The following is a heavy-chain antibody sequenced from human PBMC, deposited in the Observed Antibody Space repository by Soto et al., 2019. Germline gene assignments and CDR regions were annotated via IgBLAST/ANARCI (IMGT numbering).Heavy chain of an antibody. J-gene: IGHJ2*01. CDR2: INPNSGGT. D-gene: IGHD2-21*01. CDR3: ARSPIILVIWYCDL. Sequence: ASVKVSCKASGYTFTGYYMHWVRQAPGQGLEWMGWINPNSGGTNYAQKFQGWVTMTRETSISTAYMELSRLGSDDTAVYYCARSPIILVIWYCDLWGRGTLVPVAS. V-gene: IGHV1-2*04. CDR1: GYTFTGYY.